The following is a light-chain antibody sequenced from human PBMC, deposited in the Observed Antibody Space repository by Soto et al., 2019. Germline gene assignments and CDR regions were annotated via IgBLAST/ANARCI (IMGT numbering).Light chain of an antibody. Sequence: QLVLTQPPSASGTPGQRVTISCSGGTSKIGSNTINWYQHLPGMAPKLLIYSNNQRPSGVPDRFSGSKSGTSASLAISRLQSEDEADFYCRAWDDTLNGWVFGGGTKLTVL. CDR3: RAWDDTLNGWV. CDR2: SNN. J-gene: IGLJ3*02. V-gene: IGLV1-44*01. CDR1: TSKIGSNT.